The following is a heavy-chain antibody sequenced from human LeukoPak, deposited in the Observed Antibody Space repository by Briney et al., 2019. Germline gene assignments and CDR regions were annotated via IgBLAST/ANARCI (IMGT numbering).Heavy chain of an antibody. V-gene: IGHV3-23*01. CDR3: AKDQGKYGSSWDDY. CDR1: GFTFSSYA. Sequence: GGSLRLSCAASGFTFSSYAMSWVRQAPGKGLEWVSAISGSGGSTYYTDSVKGRFTISRDNSKNTLYLQMNGLRAEDTAVYYCAKDQGKYGSSWDDYWGQGTLVTVSS. J-gene: IGHJ4*02. CDR2: ISGSGGST. D-gene: IGHD6-13*01.